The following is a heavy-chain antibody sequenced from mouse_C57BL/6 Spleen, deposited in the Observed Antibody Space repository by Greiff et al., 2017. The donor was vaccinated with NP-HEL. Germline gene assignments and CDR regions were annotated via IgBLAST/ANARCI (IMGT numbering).Heavy chain of an antibody. V-gene: IGHV10-1*01. CDR3: VSPYDYDEGYYAMDY. CDR1: GFSFNTYA. D-gene: IGHD2-4*01. CDR2: IRSKSNNYAT. Sequence: EVKLVESGGGLVQPKGSLKLSCAASGFSFNTYAMNWVRQAPGKGLEWVARIRSKSNNYATYYADSVKDRFTISRDDSESMLYLQMNNLKTEDTAMYYCVSPYDYDEGYYAMDYWGQGTSVTVSS. J-gene: IGHJ4*01.